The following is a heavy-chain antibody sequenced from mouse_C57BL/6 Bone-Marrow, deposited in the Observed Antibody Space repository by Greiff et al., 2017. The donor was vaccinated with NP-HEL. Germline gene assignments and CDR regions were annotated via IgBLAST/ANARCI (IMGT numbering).Heavy chain of an antibody. J-gene: IGHJ4*01. CDR3: ARSYYGRAYYAMDY. CDR1: GFTFSDYG. V-gene: IGHV5-17*01. Sequence: DVQLQESGGGLVKPGGSLKLSCAASGFTFSDYGMHWVRQAPEKGLEWVAYISSGSSTIYYADTVKGRFTISRDNAKNTLFLQMTSLRSEDTAMYYCARSYYGRAYYAMDYWGQGTSVTVSS. CDR2: ISSGSSTI. D-gene: IGHD1-1*01.